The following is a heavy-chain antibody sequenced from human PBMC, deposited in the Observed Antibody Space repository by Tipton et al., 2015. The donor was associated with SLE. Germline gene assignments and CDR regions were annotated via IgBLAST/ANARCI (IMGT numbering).Heavy chain of an antibody. V-gene: IGHV4-31*03. CDR3: ARDDPDDLISESSGVPGDD. J-gene: IGHJ4*02. Sequence: TLSLTCTVSGGSISSGGYYWSWIRQHPVKGLEWIGYIYYSGSTYYNPSLKSRVTISVDTSKNQFSLKLSSVTAAGTAVYYCARDDPDDLISESSGVPGDDWGQGTLVTVSS. CDR1: GGSISSGGYY. CDR2: IYYSGST. D-gene: IGHD3-22*01.